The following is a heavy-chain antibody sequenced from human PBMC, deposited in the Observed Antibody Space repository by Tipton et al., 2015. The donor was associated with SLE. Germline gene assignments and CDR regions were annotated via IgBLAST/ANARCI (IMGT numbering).Heavy chain of an antibody. J-gene: IGHJ6*02. CDR3: AKELLPLYGMDV. D-gene: IGHD3-22*01. Sequence: RSLRLSCAASGFTFSSYGMHWVRQAPGKGLEWVAVIWYDGSNKYYADSVKGRFTISRDNSKNTLYLQMNSLRVEDTAVYYCAKELLPLYGMDVWGQGTTVTVSS. V-gene: IGHV3-30*18. CDR2: IWYDGSNK. CDR1: GFTFSSYG.